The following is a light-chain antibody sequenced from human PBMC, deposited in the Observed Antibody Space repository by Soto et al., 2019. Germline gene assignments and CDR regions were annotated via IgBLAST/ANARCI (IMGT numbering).Light chain of an antibody. Sequence: IVLTHPQGTLSLSPGERTTLSGRASQSISRYLAWYQQKPGQGPRLLIYGASSRATGTPDRFSGSGSGTDFTLTINRLEPEDFALYYCQQCGSSPPAFGQGTKVDI. J-gene: IGKJ1*01. CDR2: GAS. V-gene: IGKV3-20*01. CDR3: QQCGSSPPA. CDR1: QSISRY.